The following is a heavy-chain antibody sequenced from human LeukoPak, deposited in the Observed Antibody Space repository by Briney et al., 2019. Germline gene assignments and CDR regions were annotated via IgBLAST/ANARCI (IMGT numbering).Heavy chain of an antibody. CDR2: INPNSGGT. V-gene: IGHV1-2*02. Sequence: ASVKVSCKASGYTFTGYYMHWVRQAPGQGLEWMGWINPNSGGTNYAQKFQGRVTMTRDTSTSTAYMELSRLRSDDTAVYYCARGSIVGATFDYFDYWGQGTLVTVSS. D-gene: IGHD1-26*01. CDR1: GYTFTGYY. CDR3: ARGSIVGATFDYFDY. J-gene: IGHJ4*02.